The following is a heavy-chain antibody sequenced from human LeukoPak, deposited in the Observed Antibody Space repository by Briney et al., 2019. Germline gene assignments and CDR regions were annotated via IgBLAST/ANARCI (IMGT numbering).Heavy chain of an antibody. CDR2: INPNSGGT. J-gene: IGHJ4*02. CDR3: ARGGLLDYGDYLYYFDY. D-gene: IGHD4-17*01. Sequence: GASVKVSCKASGYTFTGYYMHWVRQAPGQGLEWMGWINPNSGGTNYAQKFQGRVTMTRDTSISTAYMELSRLRSDDTAVYYCARGGLLDYGDYLYYFDYWGQGTLVTVPS. V-gene: IGHV1-2*02. CDR1: GYTFTGYY.